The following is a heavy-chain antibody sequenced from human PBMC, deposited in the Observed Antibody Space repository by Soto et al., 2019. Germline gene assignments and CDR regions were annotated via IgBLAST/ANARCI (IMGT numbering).Heavy chain of an antibody. Sequence: EVQLLESGGGLVQPGGSLRLSCAASGFTISSYAMSWVRQAPGKGLEWVSAISGSGGSTYYADSVKGRFTISRDNSKNTLYLQMNSLRAEDTAVYYCAKSGVGSSSWYLPFDYWGQGTLVTVSS. CDR2: ISGSGGST. V-gene: IGHV3-23*01. CDR1: GFTISSYA. CDR3: AKSGVGSSSWYLPFDY. D-gene: IGHD6-13*01. J-gene: IGHJ4*02.